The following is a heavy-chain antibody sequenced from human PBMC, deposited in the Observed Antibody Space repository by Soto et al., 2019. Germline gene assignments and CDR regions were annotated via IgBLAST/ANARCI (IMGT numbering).Heavy chain of an antibody. V-gene: IGHV3-23*01. CDR3: AKAKNGYSSSVFDY. J-gene: IGHJ4*02. D-gene: IGHD6-6*01. Sequence: AGGARRDSWGGSGVTLSRYAISLGRPAPGKGLEWVSAISGSGGSTYYADSVKGRFTISRDNSKNTLYLQMNSLRAEDTAVYYCAKAKNGYSSSVFDYWGQATLVTVSS. CDR1: GVTLSRYA. CDR2: ISGSGGST.